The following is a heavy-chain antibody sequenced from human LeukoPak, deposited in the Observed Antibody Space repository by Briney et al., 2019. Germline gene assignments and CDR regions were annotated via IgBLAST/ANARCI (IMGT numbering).Heavy chain of an antibody. Sequence: SVKVSCEASGGTFSGYAISWVRQAPGQGLEWMGGIIPTFGTVNCAQKFQGRVTITADESTSTGYMELSSLRSEDTAVYYCARDREVGATTLAFDYWGQGTLVTVSS. V-gene: IGHV1-69*01. CDR3: ARDREVGATTLAFDY. J-gene: IGHJ4*02. CDR2: IIPTFGTV. D-gene: IGHD1-26*01. CDR1: GGTFSGYA.